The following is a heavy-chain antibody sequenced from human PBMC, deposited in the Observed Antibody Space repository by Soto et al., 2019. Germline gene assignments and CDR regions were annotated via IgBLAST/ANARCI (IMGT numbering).Heavy chain of an antibody. CDR3: ARITGRHLDY. V-gene: IGHV4-39*01. CDR1: SGSISVTNVF. CDR2: IDYSGTA. Sequence: SETLSLTCTVSSGSISVTNVFWGWVRQPPGKGLEWIGNIDYSGTAYFSPSLATRVTFHVDTSKNQFSLTLYSVTAADTAVYYCARITGRHLDYWGQGILVTSPQ. J-gene: IGHJ4*02. D-gene: IGHD1-20*01.